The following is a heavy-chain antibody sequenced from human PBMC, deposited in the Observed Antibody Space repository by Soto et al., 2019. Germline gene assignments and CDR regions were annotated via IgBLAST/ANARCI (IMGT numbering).Heavy chain of an antibody. J-gene: IGHJ6*02. CDR1: GFTFSNAW. CDR3: TTESWELPYYYYGMDV. D-gene: IGHD1-26*01. Sequence: GGSLRISCAASGFTFSNAWMYWVRPAPGKRLERVGRIKSKTDGGTTDYAAPVKGRFTISRDDSKNTLYLQMNSLKTEDTAVYYCTTESWELPYYYYGMDVWGQGTTVTVSS. V-gene: IGHV3-15*07. CDR2: IKSKTDGGTT.